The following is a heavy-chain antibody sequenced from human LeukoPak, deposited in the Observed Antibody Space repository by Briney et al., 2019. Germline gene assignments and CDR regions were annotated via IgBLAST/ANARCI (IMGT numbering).Heavy chain of an antibody. CDR3: ARDRRYCSSTSCYTHAFDI. CDR1: GGTFSSYA. D-gene: IGHD2-2*02. J-gene: IGHJ3*02. Sequence: ASEKVSCKASGGTFSSYAISWVRQAPGQGLEWMGGIIPIFGTANYAQKLQGRVTITTDESTSTAYMELSSLRSEDTAVYYCARDRRYCSSTSCYTHAFDIWGQGTMVTVSS. V-gene: IGHV1-69*05. CDR2: IIPIFGTA.